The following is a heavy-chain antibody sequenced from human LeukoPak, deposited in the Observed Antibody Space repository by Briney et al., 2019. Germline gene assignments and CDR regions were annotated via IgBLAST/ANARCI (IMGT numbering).Heavy chain of an antibody. V-gene: IGHV4-4*07. Sequence: SETLSLTCTVSGGSISSYYWSRIRQPAGKGLEWIGRIYTSGSTNYNPSLKSRVTMSVDTSKNQFSLKLSSVTAADTAVYYCAKDSYGPPGGLGYMDVWGKGTTVTVSS. J-gene: IGHJ6*03. D-gene: IGHD5-18*01. CDR3: AKDSYGPPGGLGYMDV. CDR2: IYTSGST. CDR1: GGSISSYY.